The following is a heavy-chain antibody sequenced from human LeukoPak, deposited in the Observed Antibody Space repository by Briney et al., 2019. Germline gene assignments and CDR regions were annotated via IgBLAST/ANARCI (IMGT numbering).Heavy chain of an antibody. Sequence: SETLALTCAVYGGSFSGYYWSWIRQPPGKGLEWIGEINHSGSTNYNPSLKSRVTISVDTSKNQFSLKLSSVTAADTAVYYCARHPGLPDYWGQGTLVTVSS. CDR2: INHSGST. D-gene: IGHD5-18*01. CDR3: ARHPGLPDY. V-gene: IGHV4-34*01. J-gene: IGHJ4*02. CDR1: GGSFSGYY.